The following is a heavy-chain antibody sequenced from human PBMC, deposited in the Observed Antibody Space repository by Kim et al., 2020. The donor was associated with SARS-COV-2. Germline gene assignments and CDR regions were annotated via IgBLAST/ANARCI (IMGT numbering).Heavy chain of an antibody. D-gene: IGHD6-19*01. Sequence: SENLSLTCTVSGGSISSSSYYWGWIRHPPGKGLEWIGSIYYSGSTYYNPSLKSRVTISVDTSKNQFSLKLSSVTAADTAVYSCATGYSSGWYYFDYWGQGTLVNISS. CDR1: GGSISSSSYY. V-gene: IGHV4-39*07. CDR3: ATGYSSGWYYFDY. CDR2: IYYSGST. J-gene: IGHJ4*02.